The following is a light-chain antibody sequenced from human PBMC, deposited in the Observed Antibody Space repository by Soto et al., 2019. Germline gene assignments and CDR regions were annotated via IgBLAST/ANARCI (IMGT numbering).Light chain of an antibody. CDR1: SSDVGCYNY. V-gene: IGLV2-14*01. CDR3: RSYASINTVL. Sequence: QSALTQPASVSGSPGQSITISCTGTSSDVGCYNYVSWYQQHPGEAPKLMIYEVTKRPSGASNRFSGSRSGNTASRTISGLQADDEADDSCRSYASINTVLFGGGTKLTVL. J-gene: IGLJ2*01. CDR2: EVT.